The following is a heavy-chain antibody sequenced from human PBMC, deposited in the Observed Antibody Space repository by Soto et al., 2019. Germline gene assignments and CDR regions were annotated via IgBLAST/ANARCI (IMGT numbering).Heavy chain of an antibody. CDR1: GYTFTSYD. V-gene: IGHV1-8*01. J-gene: IGHJ6*02. D-gene: IGHD6-13*01. Sequence: ASVKVSWKASGYTFTSYDINWVRQATGQGLEWMGWMNPNSGNTGYAQKFQGRVTMTRNTSISTAYMELSSLRSEDTAVYYFARISSSSTKNLYYYGMDVWGQGTTVTVSS. CDR3: ARISSSSTKNLYYYGMDV. CDR2: MNPNSGNT.